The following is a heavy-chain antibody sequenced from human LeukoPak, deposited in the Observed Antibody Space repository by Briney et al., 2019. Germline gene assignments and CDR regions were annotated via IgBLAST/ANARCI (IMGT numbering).Heavy chain of an antibody. CDR1: GYTFTRYG. J-gene: IGHJ4*02. D-gene: IGHD1-26*01. CDR2: ISAYNGNT. V-gene: IGHV1-18*01. CDR3: ARARGIVGATTVDY. Sequence: ASVTVSCKAAGYTFTRYGISWVRQAPGKGLEWMGWISAYNGNTNYAQKLQGRVTMTTDTSTSTAYMELRSLRSDDTAVYYCARARGIVGATTVDYWGQGTLVTVSS.